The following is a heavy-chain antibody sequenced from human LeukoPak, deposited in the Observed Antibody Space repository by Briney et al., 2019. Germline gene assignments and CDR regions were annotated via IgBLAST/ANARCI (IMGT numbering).Heavy chain of an antibody. V-gene: IGHV7-4-1*02. J-gene: IGHJ2*01. Sequence: GASVKVSCKASGYTFTSYAMNWVRQAPGQGLEWMGWINTNTGNPTYAQGFTGRFVFSLDTSVSTAYLQISSLKAEDTAVYYCARDPALSYCGGDCFDWYFDLWGRGTLVTVSS. CDR1: GYTFTSYA. CDR2: INTNTGNP. CDR3: ARDPALSYCGGDCFDWYFDL. D-gene: IGHD2-21*02.